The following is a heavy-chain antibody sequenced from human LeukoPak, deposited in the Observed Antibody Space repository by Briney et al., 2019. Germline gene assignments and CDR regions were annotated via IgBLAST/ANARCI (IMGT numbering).Heavy chain of an antibody. J-gene: IGHJ5*02. CDR3: ARGGPIMVRGVTGFDP. CDR1: GGSFSGYY. D-gene: IGHD3-10*01. Sequence: SETLSLTCAVYGGSFSGYYWSWIRQPPGEGLEWIGEINHSGSTNYNPSLKSRVTISVDTSKNQFSLKLSSVTAADTAVYYCARGGPIMVRGVTGFDPWGQGTLVTVSS. V-gene: IGHV4-34*01. CDR2: INHSGST.